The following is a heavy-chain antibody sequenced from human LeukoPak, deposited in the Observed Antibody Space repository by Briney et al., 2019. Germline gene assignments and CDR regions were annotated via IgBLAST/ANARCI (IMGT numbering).Heavy chain of an antibody. J-gene: IGHJ4*02. V-gene: IGHV4-59*01. CDR1: GGSISSYY. CDR3: ARVPTFYGEGGYFDY. D-gene: IGHD2/OR15-2a*01. Sequence: SETLSLTCTVSGGSISSYYWSWIRQPPGKGLEWIGYIYYSGSTNYNPSLKSRVTISVDTSKNQFSLKLSSVTAADTAVYYCARVPTFYGEGGYFDYWGQGTLVTVSS. CDR2: IYYSGST.